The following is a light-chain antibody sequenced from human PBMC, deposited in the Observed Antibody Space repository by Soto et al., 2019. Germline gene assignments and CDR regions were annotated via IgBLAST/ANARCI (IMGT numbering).Light chain of an antibody. CDR2: TTN. Sequence: QSVLTQPHSASGTPGQRVTISCSGSSSNIGTSSVHWFQQLPGTAPKLLISTTNQRPSGVPERFSGSKSGTLASLAISGLQSEDEADYYCAAWEDSLNGHVFGTGTKVTVL. CDR1: SSNIGTSS. V-gene: IGLV1-44*01. J-gene: IGLJ1*01. CDR3: AAWEDSLNGHV.